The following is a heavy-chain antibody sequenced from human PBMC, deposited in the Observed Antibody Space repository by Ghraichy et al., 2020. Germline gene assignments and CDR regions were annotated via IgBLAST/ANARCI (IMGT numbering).Heavy chain of an antibody. CDR1: GYTFTSHY. Sequence: ASVKVSCKASGYTFTSHYMHWVRQAPGQGLEWMGIINPSGGSTTYSQKFQGRVTMARDTSTSTVYMELSSLRSEDTAVYYCARGGCGGECSFDYWGQGTLVTVSS. D-gene: IGHD2-21*01. CDR2: INPSGGST. V-gene: IGHV1-46*03. J-gene: IGHJ4*02. CDR3: ARGGCGGECSFDY.